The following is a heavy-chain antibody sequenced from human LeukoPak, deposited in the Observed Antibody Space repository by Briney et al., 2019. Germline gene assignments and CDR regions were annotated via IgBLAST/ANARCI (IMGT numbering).Heavy chain of an antibody. D-gene: IGHD5-24*01. CDR3: ARGVETTTINKLKY. V-gene: IGHV3-74*01. Sequence: GGSLRLSCAATGFTFSNFWMHSVRQAPGKGLVWVSRIRSDGRDASYVDSVKGRFTISRDNAKNTLYLQRNSLGAEDTAVYYCARGVETTTINKLKYWGQGTLVTVSS. CDR2: IRSDGRDA. J-gene: IGHJ4*02. CDR1: GFTFSNFW.